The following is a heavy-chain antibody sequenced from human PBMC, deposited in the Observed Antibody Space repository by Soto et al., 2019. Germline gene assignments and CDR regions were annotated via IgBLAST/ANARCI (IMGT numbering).Heavy chain of an antibody. CDR2: INPNSGGT. J-gene: IGHJ3*02. CDR3: ARVRTDIAVAGPLDDAFDI. Sequence: ASVKLSCKASGDTLTGYYMHWVRQAPGQGLEWMGWINPNSGGTNYAQKFQGWVTMTRDTSISTAYMELSRLRSDDTAVYYCARVRTDIAVAGPLDDAFDIWGQGTMVTVSS. D-gene: IGHD6-19*01. V-gene: IGHV1-2*04. CDR1: GDTLTGYY.